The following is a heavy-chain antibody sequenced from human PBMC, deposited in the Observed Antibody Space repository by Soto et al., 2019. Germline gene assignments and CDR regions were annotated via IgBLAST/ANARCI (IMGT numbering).Heavy chain of an antibody. CDR3: AGVPRKAAAVTGQASYYFDY. Sequence: QVQLQESGPGLVKPSQTLSLTCTVAGVSISSGGYYWSWSRQHPGKGLEWMGYIYYSGSTYYNPSRKRQSTIVRDTSKAQFSLNLSSVNAAAMAVYDWAGVPRKAAAVTGQASYYFDYWGQGTLVTVSS. J-gene: IGHJ4*02. D-gene: IGHD6-13*01. CDR2: IYYSGST. CDR1: GVSISSGGYY. V-gene: IGHV4-31*01.